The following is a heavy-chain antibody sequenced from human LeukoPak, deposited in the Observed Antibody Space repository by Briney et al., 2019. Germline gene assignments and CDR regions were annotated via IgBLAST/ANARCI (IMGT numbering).Heavy chain of an antibody. D-gene: IGHD3-10*01. V-gene: IGHV1-2*02. CDR2: INPNSGGT. Sequence: ASVKVSCKASGYTFTGYYMHWVRQAPGQGLEWMGWINPNSGGTNYAQKFQGRVTVTRDASISTAYMELSRLRSDDTAVYYCARGTMVISHFDFWGQGALVTVSS. CDR3: ARGTMVISHFDF. CDR1: GYTFTGYY. J-gene: IGHJ4*02.